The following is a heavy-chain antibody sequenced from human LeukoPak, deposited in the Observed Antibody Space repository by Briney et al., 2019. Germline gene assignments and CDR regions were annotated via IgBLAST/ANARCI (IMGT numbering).Heavy chain of an antibody. D-gene: IGHD4-17*01. Sequence: GGSLRLSCAASGFTLRDYYMSWIRQAPGKGLEWVSYISSSSSYTKYADSVKGRFTLSRDNAKKSLYLQMNSLRVEDTAVYYCARGYGDYVGFDYWGQGTLVTVSS. J-gene: IGHJ4*02. V-gene: IGHV3-11*06. CDR2: ISSSSSYT. CDR3: ARGYGDYVGFDY. CDR1: GFTLRDYY.